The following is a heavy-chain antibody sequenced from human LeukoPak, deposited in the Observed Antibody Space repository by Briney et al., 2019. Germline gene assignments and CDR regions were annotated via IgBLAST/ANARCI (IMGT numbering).Heavy chain of an antibody. CDR2: ISSSSSYI. D-gene: IGHD3-22*01. J-gene: IGHJ4*02. CDR3: AREDSSGYYYFDY. Sequence: GALRLSCAASGFTFSSYSMNWVGQAPGKGLEGVSSISSSSSYIYYADSVNGRFTISRDNAKNSLYLQMNSLRAEDTAVYYCAREDSSGYYYFDYWGQGTLVTVSS. V-gene: IGHV3-21*01. CDR1: GFTFSSYS.